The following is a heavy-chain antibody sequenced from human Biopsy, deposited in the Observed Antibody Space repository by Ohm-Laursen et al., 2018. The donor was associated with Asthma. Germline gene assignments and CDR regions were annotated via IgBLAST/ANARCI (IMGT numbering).Heavy chain of an antibody. V-gene: IGHV4-61*01. CDR1: GGSVSSGSYY. D-gene: IGHD2-15*01. CDR3: ARVPTTLRYFDL. CDR2: ISYSGST. Sequence: SDTLSLTCTVSGGSVSSGSYYWSWIRQPPGKELAWVSYISYSGSTDYNPSLKSRLTISMDTSKNQFSLKLSSVTAADTAVYYCARVPTTLRYFDLWGRGTLVTVSS. J-gene: IGHJ2*01.